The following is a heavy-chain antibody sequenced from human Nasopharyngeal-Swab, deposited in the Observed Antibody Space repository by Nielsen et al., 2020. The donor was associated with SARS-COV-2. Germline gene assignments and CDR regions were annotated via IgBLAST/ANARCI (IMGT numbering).Heavy chain of an antibody. V-gene: IGHV3-43*02. CDR1: GFTFDDYA. CDR3: AKDRAESLGIPGERYYYYYMDV. D-gene: IGHD1-14*01. CDR2: ISGDGGST. J-gene: IGHJ6*03. Sequence: GESLKISCAASGFTFDDYAMHWVRQAPGKGLEWVSLISGDGGSTYYADSVKGRFTISRDNSKNSLYLQMNSLRTEDTALYYCAKDRAESLGIPGERYYYYYMDVWGKGTTVTVSS.